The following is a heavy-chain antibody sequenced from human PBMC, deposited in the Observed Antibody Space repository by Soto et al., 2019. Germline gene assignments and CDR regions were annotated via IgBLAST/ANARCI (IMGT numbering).Heavy chain of an antibody. D-gene: IGHD3-16*02. J-gene: IGHJ4*02. CDR2: INAGNGNT. CDR1: GYTFTSYA. CDR3: ALVDEGGYDYICGSYRYTSDY. Sequence: QVQLVQSGAEVKKPGASVKVSCKASGYTFTSYAMHWVRQAPGQRLEWMGWINAGNGNTKYSQKFQGRVTITRDTTASTAYVELSSLRSEDTAVYYCALVDEGGYDYICGSYRYTSDYWGQGTLLTVSS. V-gene: IGHV1-3*01.